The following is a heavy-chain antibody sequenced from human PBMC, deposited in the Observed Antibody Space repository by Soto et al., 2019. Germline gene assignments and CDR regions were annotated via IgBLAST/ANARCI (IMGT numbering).Heavy chain of an antibody. CDR2: ISSSSSYI. J-gene: IGHJ4*02. Sequence: GGSLRLSCAASGFTFSSYSMNWVRQAPGKGLEWVSSISSSSSYIYYADSVKGRFTISRDNAKNSLYLQMNSLRAEDTAVYYCARKQSDSKMIAAAGIPDYWGQGTLVTVSS. D-gene: IGHD6-13*01. V-gene: IGHV3-21*01. CDR3: ARKQSDSKMIAAAGIPDY. CDR1: GFTFSSYS.